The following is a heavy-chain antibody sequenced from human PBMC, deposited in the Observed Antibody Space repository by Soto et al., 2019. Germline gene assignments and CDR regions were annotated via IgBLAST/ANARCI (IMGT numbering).Heavy chain of an antibody. D-gene: IGHD5-18*01. CDR2: IYYSGST. V-gene: IGHV4-31*03. J-gene: IGHJ5*02. Sequence: SETLSLTCTVSGGSISSGGYYWSWIRQHPGKGLEWIGYIYYSGSTYYNPSLKSRVTISVDTSKNQFSLKLSSVTAADAAVYYCARAIGYSYGLVSFLSWFDPWGQGTLVTVSS. CDR1: GGSISSGGYY. CDR3: ARAIGYSYGLVSFLSWFDP.